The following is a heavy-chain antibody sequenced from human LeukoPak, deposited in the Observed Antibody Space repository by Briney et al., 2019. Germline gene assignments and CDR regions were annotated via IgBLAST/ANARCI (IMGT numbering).Heavy chain of an antibody. D-gene: IGHD6-13*01. CDR1: GGSISSYY. J-gene: IGHJ6*03. V-gene: IGHV4-59*08. Sequence: SETLSLTCTVSGGSISSYYWIWLRQPPGKGLEWIGYIYYSGSSNHNPSLKSRVTMSVDTSKNQFSLSLSSVTDADTAVYYCARHFSMITAAGTFNYYYMDVWGKGTTVTVSS. CDR2: IYYSGSS. CDR3: ARHFSMITAAGTFNYYYMDV.